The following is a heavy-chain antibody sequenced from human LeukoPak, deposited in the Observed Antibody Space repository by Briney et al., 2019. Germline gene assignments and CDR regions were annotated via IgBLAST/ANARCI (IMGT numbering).Heavy chain of an antibody. CDR3: ARPLMYYYGSETYFWFDP. D-gene: IGHD3-10*01. Sequence: PGGSLRLSCAASGFTFSSYWMSWVRQAPGKGLEWVANIKQDGSEQYNVDSVKGRFTISRDNAKNSLSLQMNSLRAEDTAVYYCARPLMYYYGSETYFWFDPWGQGTLVTVSS. CDR1: GFTFSSYW. J-gene: IGHJ5*02. V-gene: IGHV3-7*01. CDR2: IKQDGSEQ.